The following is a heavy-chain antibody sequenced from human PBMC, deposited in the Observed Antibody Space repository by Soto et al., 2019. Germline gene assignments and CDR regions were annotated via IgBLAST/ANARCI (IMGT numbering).Heavy chain of an antibody. J-gene: IGHJ6*02. CDR1: GFIFSSYG. Sequence: QVQLVESGGGVVQPGRSLRLSCAASGFIFSSYGMHWVRQAPGKGLEWVALIWYDGSNKQYTDSVKGRFTISRDNSKNTLYLQVYSLRAEDTAMYYCARDGEGGLDVWGQGTTVTVSS. CDR3: ARDGEGGLDV. V-gene: IGHV3-33*01. CDR2: IWYDGSNK.